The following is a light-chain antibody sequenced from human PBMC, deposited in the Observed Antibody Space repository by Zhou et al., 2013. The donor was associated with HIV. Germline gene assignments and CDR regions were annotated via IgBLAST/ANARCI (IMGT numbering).Light chain of an antibody. V-gene: IGKV2-28*01. CDR3: MQALETPRT. J-gene: IGKJ2*01. Sequence: DIVMTQSALSLSVTPGEPASISCRSSQSLLHTNGYNYLNWYLQKTGQSPQLLIYLGSNRASGVPDRFSGSGSGTDFTLKISRVEAEDVGVYYCMQALETPRTFGQGTKLEIK. CDR1: QSLLHTNGYNY. CDR2: LGS.